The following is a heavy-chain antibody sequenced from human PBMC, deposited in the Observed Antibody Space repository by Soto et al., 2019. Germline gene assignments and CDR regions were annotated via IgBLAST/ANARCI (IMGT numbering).Heavy chain of an antibody. Sequence: QVQLVQSGAEVKKPGASVELSCKASGYAFTSYYVHWVRQAPGQGLEWMGIIHPSGGSTTYAQKFRGRVIMSRDTATSTVYMALRRLSSEDTAVYFCARDALFGSGSYVTGWLDSWGQGTLVTVSS. D-gene: IGHD3-10*01. CDR1: GYAFTSYY. J-gene: IGHJ5*01. CDR2: IHPSGGST. CDR3: ARDALFGSGSYVTGWLDS. V-gene: IGHV1-46*03.